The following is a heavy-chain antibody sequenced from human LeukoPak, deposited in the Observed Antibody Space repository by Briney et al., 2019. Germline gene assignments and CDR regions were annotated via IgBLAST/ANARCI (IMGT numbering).Heavy chain of an antibody. CDR3: VRGPYGASISKWFDP. V-gene: IGHV4-34*01. J-gene: IGHJ5*02. Sequence: GSLRLSCAASGFIFNNYALSWVRQTPGKGLERIGEINHSGSTNYNPSLRSRVTLSVDTSKNQFSLQLRSVTTADTAVYYCVRGPYGASISKWFDPWGQGTQVIVSP. D-gene: IGHD4/OR15-4a*01. CDR1: GFIFNNYA. CDR2: INHSGST.